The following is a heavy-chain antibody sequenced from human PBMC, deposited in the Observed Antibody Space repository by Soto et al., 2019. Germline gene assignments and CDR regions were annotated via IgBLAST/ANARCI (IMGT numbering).Heavy chain of an antibody. V-gene: IGHV1-69*13. J-gene: IGHJ6*02. CDR2: IIPIFGTA. CDR1: GGTFSSYA. D-gene: IGHD1-26*01. Sequence: SVKVSCKASGGTFSSYAISWVRQAPGQGLEWMGGIIPIFGTANYAQKFQGRVTITADESTSTAYMELSSLRSEDTAVSYCARGWGGAKYYYYGMDVWGQGTTVTVSS. CDR3: ARGWGGAKYYYYGMDV.